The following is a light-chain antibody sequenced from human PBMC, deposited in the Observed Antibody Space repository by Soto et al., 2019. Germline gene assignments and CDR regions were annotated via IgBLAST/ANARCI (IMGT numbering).Light chain of an antibody. CDR2: ENN. V-gene: IGLV1-40*01. J-gene: IGLJ1*01. CDR1: SSNIGAGYE. Sequence: QSVLTQPPSVSEAPGQRVTISCTGSSSNIGAGYEAHWYQQVPGTAPKLLIYENNNRPSGVPDRFSGSKSGTSASLAITGLQADDDAEYYCRSYDSGRSAYVFGTGTQLTVL. CDR3: RSYDSGRSAYV.